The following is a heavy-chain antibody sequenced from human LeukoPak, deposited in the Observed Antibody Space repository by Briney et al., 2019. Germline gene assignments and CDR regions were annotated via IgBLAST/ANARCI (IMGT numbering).Heavy chain of an antibody. V-gene: IGHV4-31*03. CDR3: ASETQGLFDY. CDR1: GGSISSGGYY. Sequence: SETLSLTCTVSGGSISSGGYYWSWIRQHPGKGLEWIGYIYYSGSTYYNPSLKSRVTISVDTSKNQFSPKLSSVTAADTAVYYCASETQGLFDYWGQGTLVTVSS. CDR2: IYYSGST. J-gene: IGHJ4*02.